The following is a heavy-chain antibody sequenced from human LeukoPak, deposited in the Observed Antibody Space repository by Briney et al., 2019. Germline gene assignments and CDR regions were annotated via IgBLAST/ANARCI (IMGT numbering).Heavy chain of an antibody. CDR3: ATVAVGGYDTGYMDV. V-gene: IGHV3-66*01. Sequence: QSGGSLRLSCAASGFTVSSHYMSWVRLAPRKGLEWVSVIYSGGNKDYADSVKGRFTISRDNSRNTLYLQTNSLRAEDTAVYYCATVAVGGYDTGYMDVWGKGTTVTISS. J-gene: IGHJ6*03. D-gene: IGHD5-12*01. CDR2: IYSGGNK. CDR1: GFTVSSHY.